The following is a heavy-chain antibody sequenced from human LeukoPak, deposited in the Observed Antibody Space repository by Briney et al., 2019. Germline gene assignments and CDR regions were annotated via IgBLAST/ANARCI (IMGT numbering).Heavy chain of an antibody. J-gene: IGHJ4*02. Sequence: SETLSLTCSVTGGSISSSYWSWIRQPAGKGLEWIGRIYSSGSTTYNPSLKSRVTLSVDTSKNQFSLKLSSVTAADTAVYYCARDVVGSVDYWGQGTLVTVSS. V-gene: IGHV4-4*07. CDR1: GGSISSSY. CDR3: ARDVVGSVDY. CDR2: IYSSGST. D-gene: IGHD1-26*01.